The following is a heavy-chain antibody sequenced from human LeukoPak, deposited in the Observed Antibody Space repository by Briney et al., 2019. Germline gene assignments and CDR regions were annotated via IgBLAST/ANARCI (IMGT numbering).Heavy chain of an antibody. Sequence: GGSLRLSCAASGFTFSDYYMSWIRQAPGKGLEWVSYISSSGRTIYYADSVKGRFTISRDNAKNSLYLQMNSLRAEGTAVYHCARDESGWHPEYWGQGTLVTVSS. CDR3: ARDESGWHPEY. CDR1: GFTFSDYY. J-gene: IGHJ4*02. D-gene: IGHD6-19*01. CDR2: ISSSGRTI. V-gene: IGHV3-11*01.